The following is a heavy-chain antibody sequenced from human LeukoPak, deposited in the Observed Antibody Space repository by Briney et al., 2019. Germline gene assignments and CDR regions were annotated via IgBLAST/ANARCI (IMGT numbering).Heavy chain of an antibody. CDR1: GYTFTGYY. Sequence: ASVKVSCKASGYTFTGYYMHWVRQAPGQGLEWMGWIYPNSGGTNYAQKFQGWVTMTRDTSISTAYMELSRLRSDDTAVYYCARDDLDKYSSSWYWFDPWGQGTLVTVSS. V-gene: IGHV1-2*04. D-gene: IGHD6-13*01. J-gene: IGHJ5*02. CDR2: IYPNSGGT. CDR3: ARDDLDKYSSSWYWFDP.